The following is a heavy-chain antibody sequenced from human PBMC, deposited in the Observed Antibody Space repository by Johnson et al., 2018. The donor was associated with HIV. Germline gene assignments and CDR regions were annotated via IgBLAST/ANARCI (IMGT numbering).Heavy chain of an antibody. D-gene: IGHD5-24*01. CDR2: ISSQGTTS. CDR3: AREKGMTTIRDAFDI. J-gene: IGHJ3*02. V-gene: IGHV3-30*04. CDR1: GFTFSIHA. Sequence: QVQLVESGGGLVQPGGSLTLSCAASGFTFSIHAMYWVRQAPGKGLEWVAVISSQGTTSYYADSVKGRFTISRDNSKNTLYLQMNSLRPEDTAVYFCAREKGMTTIRDAFDIWGQGTMGTVSS.